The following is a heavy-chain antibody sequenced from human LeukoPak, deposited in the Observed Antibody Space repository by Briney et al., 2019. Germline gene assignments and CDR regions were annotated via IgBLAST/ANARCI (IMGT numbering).Heavy chain of an antibody. V-gene: IGHV4-38-2*02. Sequence: PSETLSLTCTVSGYSISSGYYWGWIRQPPGKGLEWIANIYHSGSTYYNPSLKSRVTISVDTSKNQFSLKLSSVTAADTAVYYCAREDSYGYGKDYWGQGTLVTVSS. J-gene: IGHJ4*02. CDR1: GYSISSGYY. CDR2: IYHSGST. D-gene: IGHD5-18*01. CDR3: AREDSYGYGKDY.